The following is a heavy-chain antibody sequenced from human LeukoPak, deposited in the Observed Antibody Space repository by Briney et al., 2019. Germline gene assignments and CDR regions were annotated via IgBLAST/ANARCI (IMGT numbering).Heavy chain of an antibody. D-gene: IGHD2-21*02. CDR1: GYTFTGYY. CDR3: ARAVVVTAPLDY. CDR2: INPNSGGT. Sequence: SVKVSCEASGYTFTGYYMHWVRQAPGQGLEWMGRINPNSGGTNYAQKFQGRVTMTRDTSISTAYMELSRLRSDDTAVYYCARAVVVTAPLDYWGQETLGTVSS. V-gene: IGHV1-2*06. J-gene: IGHJ4*02.